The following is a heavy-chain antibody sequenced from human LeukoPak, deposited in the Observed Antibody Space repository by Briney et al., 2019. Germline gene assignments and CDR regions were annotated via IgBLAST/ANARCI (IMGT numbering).Heavy chain of an antibody. CDR2: IYYSGST. J-gene: IGHJ4*02. CDR1: GGSISSGGYY. Sequence: SETLSLTCTVSGGSISSGGYYWSWIRQHPGKGLERIGYIYYSGSTYYNPSLKSRVTISVDTSKNQFSLKLSSVTAADTAVYYCARGRAYSGYDFDYWGQGTLVTVSS. V-gene: IGHV4-31*03. D-gene: IGHD5-12*01. CDR3: ARGRAYSGYDFDY.